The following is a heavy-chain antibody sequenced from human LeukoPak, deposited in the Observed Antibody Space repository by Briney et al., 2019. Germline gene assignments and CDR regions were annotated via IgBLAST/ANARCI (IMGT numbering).Heavy chain of an antibody. CDR3: ARDVKTGGFNP. V-gene: IGHV3-66*01. J-gene: IGHJ5*02. Sequence: PGGSLRLSCAASGFTVRSNYMSWVRQAPGKGLEGVSVIYSGGSTYYADPVKGRFTISRDNSKNTPYLQMNSLRAEDTAVYYCARDVKTGGFNPWGQGTLFTVS. D-gene: IGHD7-27*01. CDR1: GFTVRSNY. CDR2: IYSGGST.